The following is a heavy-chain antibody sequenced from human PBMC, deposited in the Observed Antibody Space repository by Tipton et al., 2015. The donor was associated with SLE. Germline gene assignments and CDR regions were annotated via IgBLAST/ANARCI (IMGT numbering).Heavy chain of an antibody. CDR3: ASYSVAARHLPTPYAFDI. Sequence: LRLSCTVSGGSISSYYWSWIRQPPGKGLEWIGYIYYSGSTNYNPSLKSRVTISVDTSKNQFSLKLSSVTAADTAVYYCASYSVAARHLPTPYAFDIWGQGTMVTVSS. CDR2: IYYSGST. D-gene: IGHD6-19*01. V-gene: IGHV4-59*01. J-gene: IGHJ3*02. CDR1: GGSISSYY.